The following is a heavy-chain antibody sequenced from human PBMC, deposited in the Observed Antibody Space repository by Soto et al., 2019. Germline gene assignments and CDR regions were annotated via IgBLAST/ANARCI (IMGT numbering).Heavy chain of an antibody. V-gene: IGHV1-2*04. CDR2: INPNSGGT. D-gene: IGHD3-10*01. J-gene: IGHJ6*02. CDR3: AREVMYYGSGKGYYYYYGMDV. Sequence: ASVKVSCKASGYTFTGYYMHWVRQAPGQGLEWMGWINPNSGGTNCAQKFQGWVTMTRDTSISTAYMELSRLRSDDTAVYYCAREVMYYGSGKGYYYYYGMDVWGQGTTVTVSS. CDR1: GYTFTGYY.